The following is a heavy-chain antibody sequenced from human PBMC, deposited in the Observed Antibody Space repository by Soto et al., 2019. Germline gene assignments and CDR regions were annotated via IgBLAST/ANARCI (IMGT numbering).Heavy chain of an antibody. D-gene: IGHD6-19*01. CDR2: VKQDGSEK. CDR3: AAGHWMVRY. CDR1: GFSFSDYW. J-gene: IGHJ4*02. Sequence: EVQLVESGGGLVQPGGSLRVSCETSGFSFSDYWMSWVRQSPGKGMEWVANVKQDGSEKNYVDSVKGRFSISRDNAKKSVYLQMNSLRGEDTAVYHCAAGHWMVRYWGQGVLVTVSS. V-gene: IGHV3-7*05.